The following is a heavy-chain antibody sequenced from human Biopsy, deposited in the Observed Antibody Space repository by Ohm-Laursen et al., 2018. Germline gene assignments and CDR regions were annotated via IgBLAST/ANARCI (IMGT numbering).Heavy chain of an antibody. CDR3: AREKPFGASWGY. J-gene: IGHJ4*02. V-gene: IGHV1-2*02. CDR1: GDAFLGYY. D-gene: IGHD6-13*01. CDR2: INPDTGGT. Sequence: ASVKVSCKASGDAFLGYYLHWVRQAPGQGLEWLGGINPDTGGTKYAQKFQGRVAMTRDTSISTAYLDLSSLGSEDTAVYYCAREKPFGASWGYWGQGTLVTVSS.